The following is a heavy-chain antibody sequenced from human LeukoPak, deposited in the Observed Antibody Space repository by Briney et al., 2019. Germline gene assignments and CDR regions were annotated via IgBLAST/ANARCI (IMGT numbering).Heavy chain of an antibody. Sequence: GGSLRLSCAASGFTFSSYGMHWVRQAPGKGLEWVAVISYDGSNKYYADSVKGRFTISRDNSKNTLYLQMNSLRAEDTAVYYCARGGHDILTGYYPLDYWGQGTLVTVSS. V-gene: IGHV3-30*03. CDR3: ARGGHDILTGYYPLDY. CDR2: ISYDGSNK. CDR1: GFTFSSYG. J-gene: IGHJ4*02. D-gene: IGHD3-9*01.